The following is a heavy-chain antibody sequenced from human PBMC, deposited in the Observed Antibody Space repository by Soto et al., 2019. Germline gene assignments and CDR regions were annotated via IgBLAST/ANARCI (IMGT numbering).Heavy chain of an antibody. CDR1: GGSFSCYY. D-gene: IGHD2-15*01. CDR2: INHSGST. Sequence: PSETLSLTCAVYGGSFSCYYWSWIRQPPGKGLEWIGEINHSGSTNYNPSLKSRVTISVDTSKNQSSRKLSSVTAADTAVYYCARGGHTIVVVVAATPRISGMDVWGQGTTVTVSS. J-gene: IGHJ6*02. V-gene: IGHV4-34*01. CDR3: ARGGHTIVVVVAATPRISGMDV.